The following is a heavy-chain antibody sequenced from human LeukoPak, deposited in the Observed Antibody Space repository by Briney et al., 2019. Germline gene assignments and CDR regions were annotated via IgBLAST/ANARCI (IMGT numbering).Heavy chain of an antibody. D-gene: IGHD3-22*01. Sequence: ASVKVSCKASGYTFTSYGISWVRQAPGQGLEWLEWFTAYNGNTNYAQKLQGRVTMTTDTSTSTAYMELRSLRSDDTAVYYCARGDLRITMIVVVQLPPDYWGQGTLVTVSS. CDR2: FTAYNGNT. CDR1: GYTFTSYG. V-gene: IGHV1-18*01. J-gene: IGHJ4*02. CDR3: ARGDLRITMIVVVQLPPDY.